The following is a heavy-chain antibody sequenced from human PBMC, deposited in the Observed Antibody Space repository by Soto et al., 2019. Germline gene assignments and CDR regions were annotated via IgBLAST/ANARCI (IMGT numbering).Heavy chain of an antibody. CDR3: AKGTAAQIWIPFDS. J-gene: IGHJ4*02. V-gene: IGHV3-23*01. CDR1: GFTFSSYA. Sequence: PGGSLRLSCAASGFTFSSYAMSWVRQAPGKGLEWVSIISGTSDRTYYADSVKGRITISRDNSKNTLYLQMNSLRAEDTAVYYCAKGTAAQIWIPFDSWGQGILVTVSS. D-gene: IGHD6-13*01. CDR2: ISGTSDRT.